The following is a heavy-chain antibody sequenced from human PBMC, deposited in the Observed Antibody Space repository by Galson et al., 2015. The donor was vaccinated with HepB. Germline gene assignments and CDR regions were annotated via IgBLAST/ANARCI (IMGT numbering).Heavy chain of an antibody. CDR1: GGTFSSYA. CDR3: ARGSHNDYYYYYGMDV. J-gene: IGHJ6*02. CDR2: IIPILGIA. Sequence: SVKVSCKASGGTFSSYAISWVRQAPGQGLEWMGGIIPILGIANYAQKFQGRVTITADKSTSTAYMELSSLRSEDTAVYYCARGSHNDYYYYYGMDVWGQGTTVTVSS. V-gene: IGHV1-69*10. D-gene: IGHD1-1*01.